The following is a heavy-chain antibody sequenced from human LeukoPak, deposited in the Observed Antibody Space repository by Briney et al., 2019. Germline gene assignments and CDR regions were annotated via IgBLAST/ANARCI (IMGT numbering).Heavy chain of an antibody. J-gene: IGHJ4*02. CDR1: GYTLTELS. Sequence: ASVKVSCKISGYTLTELSMHWVRQAPGKGLEWMGGFDPEDGEAIYAQKFQGRVTMTEDTSTDTAYMEVSSLRSEDTAVYFCAGDRGITVTKDFDYWGQGTLVTVSS. CDR2: FDPEDGEA. D-gene: IGHD4-11*01. CDR3: AGDRGITVTKDFDY. V-gene: IGHV1-24*01.